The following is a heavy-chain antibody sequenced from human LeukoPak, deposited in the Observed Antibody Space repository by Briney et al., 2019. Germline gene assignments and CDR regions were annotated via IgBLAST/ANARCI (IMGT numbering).Heavy chain of an antibody. CDR1: GDTLKKLG. D-gene: IGHD3-16*02. V-gene: IGHV1-24*01. J-gene: IGHJ3*02. CDR3: ARGMSLGDYVWGSYRPLDAFDI. Sequence: ASVKVSCKVSGDTLKKLGVHWVRQAPGKGLEWMGGFDPEDGETIYAQKFQGRVTMTEDTSTDTAYMELRSLRSDDTAVYYCARGMSLGDYVWGSYRPLDAFDIWGQGTMVTVSS. CDR2: FDPEDGET.